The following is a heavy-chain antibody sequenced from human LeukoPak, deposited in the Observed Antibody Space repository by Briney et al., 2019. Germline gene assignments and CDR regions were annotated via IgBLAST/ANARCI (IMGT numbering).Heavy chain of an antibody. CDR3: ARDHEMDNYGDSGGMDV. CDR2: ISYYISNK. D-gene: IGHD4-17*01. Sequence: PGRSLRLSCAASGFPFSSYAMLWVRQAPGKGLEWWAVISYYISNKYYADSVKCRFTISRDNSKNILYLQMNSLRAEDTAVYDYARDHEMDNYGDSGGMDVWGQGTTVTVSS. CDR1: GFPFSSYA. V-gene: IGHV3-30-3*01. J-gene: IGHJ6*02.